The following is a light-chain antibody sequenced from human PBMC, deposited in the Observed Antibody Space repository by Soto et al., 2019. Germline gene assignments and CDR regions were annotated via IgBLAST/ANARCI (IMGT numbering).Light chain of an antibody. Sequence: EIGLAQAPSSVTLPPLEIATLSYRASPSVSSSLAWYQQEQGQAPRLLIYDASSRATGIPARFSGSGSGTDFTLTISSLEPEDFAVYYCQQRSNWITFGQGTRLAI. J-gene: IGKJ5*01. CDR1: PSVSSS. CDR3: QQRSNWIT. CDR2: DAS. V-gene: IGKV3-11*01.